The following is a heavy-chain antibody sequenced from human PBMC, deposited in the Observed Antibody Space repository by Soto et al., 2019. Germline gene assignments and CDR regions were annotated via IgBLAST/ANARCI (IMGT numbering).Heavy chain of an antibody. CDR2: VYGGGNGA. J-gene: IGHJ6*03. V-gene: IGHV3-23*01. Sequence: EMQLLESGGGLVQPGGSLRLSCAASGFTFSNFAMTWVRQAPGKGLEWVSGVYGGGNGALYADSVKGRFIISRDNSKNALYLHMNSLRAGDTAVYYCAKLEGALHHNYHMDVWGQGTTVTVSS. CDR3: AKLEGALHHNYHMDV. CDR1: GFTFSNFA.